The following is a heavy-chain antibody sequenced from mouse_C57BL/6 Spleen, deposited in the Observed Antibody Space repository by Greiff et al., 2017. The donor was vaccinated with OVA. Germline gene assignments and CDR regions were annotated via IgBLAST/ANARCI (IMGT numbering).Heavy chain of an antibody. D-gene: IGHD2-3*01. J-gene: IGHJ4*01. V-gene: IGHV1-26*01. CDR1: GYTFTDYY. CDR3: ARSEDGYSLYAMDY. CDR2: INPNNGGT. Sequence: VQLQQSGPELVKPGASVKISCKASGYTFTDYYMNWVKQSHGKSLEWIGDINPNNGGTSYNQKFKGKATLTVDKSSSTAYMELRSLTSEDSAVYYCARSEDGYSLYAMDYWGQGTSVTVSS.